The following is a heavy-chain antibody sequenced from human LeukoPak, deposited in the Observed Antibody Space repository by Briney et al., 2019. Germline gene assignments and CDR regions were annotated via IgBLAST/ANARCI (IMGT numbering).Heavy chain of an antibody. CDR3: ATVSGSYHDYFDY. Sequence: ASVKVSCKASGYTFTGYFMHWVRQAPGQGLEWMGWINPNSGGTYYAQKFQGRVTMTEDTSTDTVYMELSSLRSEDTAVYYCATVSGSYHDYFDYWGQGTLVTVSS. V-gene: IGHV1-2*02. D-gene: IGHD1-26*01. J-gene: IGHJ4*02. CDR2: INPNSGGT. CDR1: GYTFTGYF.